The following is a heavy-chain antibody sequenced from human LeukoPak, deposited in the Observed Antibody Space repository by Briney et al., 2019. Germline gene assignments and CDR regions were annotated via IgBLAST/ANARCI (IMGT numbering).Heavy chain of an antibody. CDR3: AKDGGWYGGNWFDP. CDR2: ISGSGGST. J-gene: IGHJ5*02. D-gene: IGHD6-19*01. CDR1: GFTFSSYG. Sequence: GGSLRLSCAASGFTFSSYGMSWVRQAPGKGLEWVSAISGSGGSTYYADSVKGRFTISRDNSKNTLYLQMNSLRAEDTAVYYCAKDGGWYGGNWFDPWGQGTLVTVSS. V-gene: IGHV3-23*01.